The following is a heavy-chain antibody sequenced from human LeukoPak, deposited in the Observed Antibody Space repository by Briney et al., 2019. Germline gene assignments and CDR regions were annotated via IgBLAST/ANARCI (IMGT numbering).Heavy chain of an antibody. Sequence: SETLSLTCTVSDGSISSYYWSWIRQPAGKGLEWIGRIYTSGSTNYNPSLKSRVTMSVDTSKNQFSLKLSSVTAADTAVYYCARDRSSGWYKKNWFDPWGQGTLVTVSS. CDR2: IYTSGST. J-gene: IGHJ5*02. CDR3: ARDRSSGWYKKNWFDP. V-gene: IGHV4-4*07. D-gene: IGHD6-19*01. CDR1: DGSISSYY.